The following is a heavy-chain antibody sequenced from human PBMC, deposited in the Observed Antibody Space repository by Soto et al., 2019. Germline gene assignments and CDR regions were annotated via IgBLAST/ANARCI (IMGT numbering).Heavy chain of an antibody. V-gene: IGHV4-61*01. J-gene: IGHJ6*02. CDR1: GGSVISGSYY. Sequence: PSDTLSLTCTVSGGSVISGSYYWIWIMQPPGKGLEWIGYIYYSGSTNYNPSLKSRVTISVDTSKNQFSLKLSSVTAADTAVYYCARDMVRGVIKYPYGMDVWGQGTTVTVSS. CDR2: IYYSGST. CDR3: ARDMVRGVIKYPYGMDV. D-gene: IGHD3-10*01.